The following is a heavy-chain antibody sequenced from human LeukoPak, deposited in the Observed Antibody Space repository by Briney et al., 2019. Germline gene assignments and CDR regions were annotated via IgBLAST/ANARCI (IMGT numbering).Heavy chain of an antibody. CDR2: IYYSGST. Sequence: SQTLSLTCTVSGGSISSGGYYWSWIRQHPGKCLEWIGYIYYSGSTYYNPSLKSRVTITVDTSKNQFSLKLSSVTAADTAVYYCARSDKSGSYSGFDYWGQGTLVTVSS. V-gene: IGHV4-31*03. J-gene: IGHJ4*02. CDR1: GGSISSGGYY. CDR3: ARSDKSGSYSGFDY. D-gene: IGHD1-26*01.